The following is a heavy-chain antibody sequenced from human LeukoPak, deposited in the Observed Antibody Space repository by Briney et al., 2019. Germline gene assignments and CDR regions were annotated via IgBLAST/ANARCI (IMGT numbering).Heavy chain of an antibody. J-gene: IGHJ4*02. Sequence: SETLSLTCTVSGGSISSGGYYWSWIRQPPGKGLEWIGYIYHSGSTYYNPSLKSRVTISVDRSKNQFSLKLSSVTAADTAVYYCARVFIVVVPAATHYYFDYWGQGTLVTVSS. CDR3: ARVFIVVVPAATHYYFDY. V-gene: IGHV4-30-2*01. CDR2: IYHSGST. CDR1: GGSISSGGYY. D-gene: IGHD2-2*01.